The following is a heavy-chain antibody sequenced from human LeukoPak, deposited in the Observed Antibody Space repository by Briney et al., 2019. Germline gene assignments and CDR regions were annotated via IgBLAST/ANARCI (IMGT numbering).Heavy chain of an antibody. V-gene: IGHV3-30*04. Sequence: GGSLRLSCAASGFTFSSYAMHWVRQAPGKGLEWVAVISYDGSNKYYADSVKGRFTISRDNSKNTLYLQMNCLRAEDTAVYYCARSLSTSFGPLDYWGQGTLVTVSS. CDR2: ISYDGSNK. D-gene: IGHD3-16*02. CDR1: GFTFSSYA. CDR3: ARSLSTSFGPLDY. J-gene: IGHJ4*02.